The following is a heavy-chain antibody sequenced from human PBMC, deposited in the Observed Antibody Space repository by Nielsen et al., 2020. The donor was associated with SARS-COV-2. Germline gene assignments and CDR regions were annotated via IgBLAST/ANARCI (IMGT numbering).Heavy chain of an antibody. D-gene: IGHD6-25*01. CDR3: ARGAGRDPSDY. Sequence: SSVHVSCMASGYTFTRYAFSLLRQAPGQGLEWMGGIIPIFGTANYAQKFQGRVTITADESTSTAYMELSSMRSEDTAVYYCARGAGRDPSDYWGQGTLVTVSS. CDR2: IIPIFGTA. V-gene: IGHV1-69*13. CDR1: GYTFTRYA. J-gene: IGHJ4*02.